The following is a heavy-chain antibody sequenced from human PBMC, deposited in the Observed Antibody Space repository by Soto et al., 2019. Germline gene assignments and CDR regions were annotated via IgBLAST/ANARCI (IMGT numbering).Heavy chain of an antibody. V-gene: IGHV4-59*01. CDR2: IYYSGST. J-gene: IGHJ3*02. CDR3: AREVTMVRSSHAAFDI. D-gene: IGHD3-10*01. CDR1: GGSISSYY. Sequence: QVQLQESGPGLVKPSETLSLTCTVSGGSISSYYWSWIRQPPGKGLEWIGYIYYSGSTNNNPSLKSRVTISADTSKNQFSLKMSSVTAADTAVYYCAREVTMVRSSHAAFDIWGQGTMVTVSS.